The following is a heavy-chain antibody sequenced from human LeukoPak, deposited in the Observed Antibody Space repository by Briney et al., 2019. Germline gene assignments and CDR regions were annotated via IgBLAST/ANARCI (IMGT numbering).Heavy chain of an antibody. CDR2: IWYDGSNK. CDR3: AREYFDSSGSYSHFDY. CDR1: GFTFSSYG. Sequence: GGSLRLSCAASGFTFSSYGIHWVRQAPGKGLEWVAVIWYDGSNKYYADSVKGRFTISRDNSKNTLYLQMNSLRAEDTAVYYCAREYFDSSGSYSHFDYWGQGTLVTVSS. J-gene: IGHJ4*02. D-gene: IGHD3-22*01. V-gene: IGHV3-33*01.